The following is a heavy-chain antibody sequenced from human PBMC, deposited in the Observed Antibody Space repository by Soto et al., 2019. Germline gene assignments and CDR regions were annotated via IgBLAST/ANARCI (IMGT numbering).Heavy chain of an antibody. CDR1: GYAFTSYA. CDR3: ARELRSGGYYRVFDH. Sequence: SVKVSCKAYGYAFTSYAMHWVRQAPGQRLEWMGWINAGNGNTKYSQKFQGRVTITRDTSASTAYMELSSLRSEDTAVYYCARELRSGGYYRVFDHWGQGSLVTVSS. V-gene: IGHV1-3*01. CDR2: INAGNGNT. D-gene: IGHD3-22*01. J-gene: IGHJ4*02.